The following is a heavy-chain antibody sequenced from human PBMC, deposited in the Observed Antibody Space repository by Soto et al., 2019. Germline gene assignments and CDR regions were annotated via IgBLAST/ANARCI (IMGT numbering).Heavy chain of an antibody. CDR3: VRPNFGALTHFDF. D-gene: IGHD3-16*01. V-gene: IGHV5-51*01. J-gene: IGHJ4*02. CDR1: GYTFTNYW. CDR2: IFPGDSDT. Sequence: GESLKISCKAIGYTFTNYWIGWVRQTPGKGLEWMGIIFPGDSDTRYNPSFEGQVTVSADESISTAYLQWNTLKASDTAMYYCVRPNFGALTHFDFWGQGTLVTVYS.